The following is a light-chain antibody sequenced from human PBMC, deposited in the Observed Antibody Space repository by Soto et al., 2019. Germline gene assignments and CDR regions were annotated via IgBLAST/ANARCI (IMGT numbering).Light chain of an antibody. CDR2: GAS. CDR1: ENVRRF. CDR3: QQHSHWPPWT. V-gene: IGKV3-11*01. Sequence: VMTQSPATLSLSPGERATLSCRASENVRRFFDWYQQKPGQAPRLLIYGASNRATDIPARFSGSGSGTDFTLTISNLEPEDFAVYYCQQHSHWPPWTFGQGTKVDI. J-gene: IGKJ1*01.